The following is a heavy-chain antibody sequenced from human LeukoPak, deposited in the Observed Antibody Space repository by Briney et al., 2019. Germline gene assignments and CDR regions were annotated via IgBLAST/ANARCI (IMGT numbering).Heavy chain of an antibody. CDR3: ARLVVDSSGPDAFDI. J-gene: IGHJ3*02. D-gene: IGHD3-22*01. CDR1: GYTFTGYY. CDR2: INPNSGGT. Sequence: GASVKVSCKASGYTFTGYYMHWVRQAPGQGLEWMGWINPNSGGTNYAQKFQGRVTMTRDTSISTAYMELSRLRSDDTAVYYCARLVVDSSGPDAFDIWGQGTMVTVSS. V-gene: IGHV1-2*02.